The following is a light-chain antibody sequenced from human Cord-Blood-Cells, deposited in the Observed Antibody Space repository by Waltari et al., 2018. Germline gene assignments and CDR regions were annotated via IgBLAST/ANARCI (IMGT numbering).Light chain of an antibody. J-gene: IGKJ1*01. Sequence: DIVMTQSPDSLAVSLGERATINCKSSQSVLYSSNNKNYLAWYQQKPRQPPKLLIYWASTRESGVPYRCSGSGYGEDVTLTSSSLQAEDVAVYYCQQYYSTPRRTFGQGTKVEIK. CDR1: QSVLYSSNNKNY. CDR2: WAS. CDR3: QQYYSTPRRT. V-gene: IGKV4-1*01.